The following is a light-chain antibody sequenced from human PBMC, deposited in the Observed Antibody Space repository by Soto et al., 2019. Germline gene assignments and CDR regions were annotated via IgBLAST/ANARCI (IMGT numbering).Light chain of an antibody. V-gene: IGKV1-5*03. CDR2: KAS. J-gene: IGKJ1*01. CDR1: QSVSSH. CDR3: QQHDSYPRT. Sequence: DIQMTQSPSILSASVGDRVTIICRASQSVSSHLAWYQQKPGKAPKVLIFKASSLAGGVPSRFSGSGSGTEFDLTISSQQPDDVATYYCQQHDSYPRTFGQGTNVEVK.